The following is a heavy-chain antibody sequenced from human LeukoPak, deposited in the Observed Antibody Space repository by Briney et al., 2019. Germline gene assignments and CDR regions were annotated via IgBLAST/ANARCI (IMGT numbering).Heavy chain of an antibody. CDR2: ISGSGGST. D-gene: IGHD3-10*01. CDR1: GFTFSSYA. V-gene: IGHV3-23*01. CDR3: AKVPGFRGRGVPIDY. J-gene: IGHJ4*02. Sequence: PGGSLRLSCAASGFTFSSYAMSWVRRAPGKGLEWVSAISGSGGSTYYADSVKGRFTISRDNSKNTLYLQMNSLRAEDTAVYYCAKVPGFRGRGVPIDYWGQGTLVTVSS.